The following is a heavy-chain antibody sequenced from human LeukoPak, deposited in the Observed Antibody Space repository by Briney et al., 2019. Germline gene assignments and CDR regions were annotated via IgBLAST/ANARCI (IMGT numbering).Heavy chain of an antibody. Sequence: GASVKVSCKASGYTFTSYGISWVRQAPGQGLEWMGWISAYNGNTNHAQKLQGRVTMTTDTSTGTAYMELRSLRSDDTAVYYCARDALPGAYDSSGYSSPGAWFDPWGQGTLVTVSS. CDR2: ISAYNGNT. CDR1: GYTFTSYG. J-gene: IGHJ5*02. D-gene: IGHD3-22*01. CDR3: ARDALPGAYDSSGYSSPGAWFDP. V-gene: IGHV1-18*01.